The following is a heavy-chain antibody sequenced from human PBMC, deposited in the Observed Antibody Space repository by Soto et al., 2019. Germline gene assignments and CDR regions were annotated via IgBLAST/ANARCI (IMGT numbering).Heavy chain of an antibody. CDR2: ISSSSATI. CDR3: ARDKGGTVAGFNWFDP. J-gene: IGHJ5*02. D-gene: IGHD6-19*01. V-gene: IGHV3-48*02. CDR1: GFKFSMFG. Sequence: ELFLQESGGDLVQPGGFLRLSGVASGFKFSMFGMNWVRQAPGKALEWIAYISSSSATIIYGGSVEGRFTVSRDNAENSLFLQMKSLRDEDTAVYYCARDKGGTVAGFNWFDPWGHGTPVTVST.